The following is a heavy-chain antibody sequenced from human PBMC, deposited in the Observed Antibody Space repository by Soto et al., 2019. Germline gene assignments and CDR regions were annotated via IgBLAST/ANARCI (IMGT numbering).Heavy chain of an antibody. D-gene: IGHD3-22*01. CDR3: ARGGYYYDSSGSHDAFDI. V-gene: IGHV1-46*01. CDR2: VNPSGGST. Sequence: ASVKVSCKASGYTFTSYYMHWVRQAPGQGLEWMGIVNPSGGSTSYAQKFQGRVTMTRDTSTSTVYMGLSSLRSEDTAVYYCARGGYYYDSSGSHDAFDIWGQGTMVTVSS. CDR1: GYTFTSYY. J-gene: IGHJ3*02.